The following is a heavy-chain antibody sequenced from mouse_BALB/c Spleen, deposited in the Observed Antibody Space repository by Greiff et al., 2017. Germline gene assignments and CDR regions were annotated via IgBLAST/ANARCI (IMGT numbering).Heavy chain of an antibody. Sequence: QVQLQQSGPELVKPGASVRISCKASGYTFTSYYIHWVKQRPGQGLEWIGWIYPGNVNTKNNEKFKGKATLTADKSSSTAYMQLSSLTSEDSAVYFCASYRYAMDYWGQGTSVTVSS. CDR1: GYTFTSYY. D-gene: IGHD2-14*01. CDR2: IYPGNVNT. J-gene: IGHJ4*01. V-gene: IGHV1S56*01. CDR3: ASYRYAMDY.